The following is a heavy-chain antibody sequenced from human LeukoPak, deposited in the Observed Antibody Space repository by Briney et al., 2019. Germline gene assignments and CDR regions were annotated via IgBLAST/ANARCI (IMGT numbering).Heavy chain of an antibody. CDR2: ISGSGGST. CDR1: GFIFSSYW. J-gene: IGHJ4*02. V-gene: IGHV3-23*01. CDR3: ATQKYSSSWYAPFFDY. Sequence: GGSLRLSCAASGFIFSSYWMHWVRQAPGKGLEWVSAISGSGGSTYYADSVKGRFTISRDNSKNTLYLQMNSLRAEDTAVYYCATQKYSSSWYAPFFDYWGQGTLVTVSS. D-gene: IGHD6-13*01.